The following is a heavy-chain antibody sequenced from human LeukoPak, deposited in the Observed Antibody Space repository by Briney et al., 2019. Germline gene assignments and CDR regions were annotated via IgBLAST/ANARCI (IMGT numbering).Heavy chain of an antibody. CDR2: IYSGGST. CDR1: GFTVSSHY. V-gene: IGHV3-53*01. Sequence: GGSLRISCAASGFTVSSHYMSWVRQAPGKGLERVSVIYSGGSTYYADSVKGRFTISRDNSKNTLYLQMNSLRAENTAVYYCARRSWYRFIDYWGQGTLVTVSS. D-gene: IGHD6-13*01. J-gene: IGHJ4*02. CDR3: ARRSWYRFIDY.